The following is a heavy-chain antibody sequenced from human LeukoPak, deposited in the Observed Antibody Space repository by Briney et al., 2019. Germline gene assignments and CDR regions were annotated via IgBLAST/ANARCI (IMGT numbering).Heavy chain of an antibody. CDR3: AREVGGTGTTPEDPDYYYMDV. V-gene: IGHV1-69*13. CDR2: IIPIFGTA. CDR1: GGTFSSYA. D-gene: IGHD1-7*01. Sequence: SVKVSCKASGGTFSSYAISWVRQAPGQGLEWMGGIIPIFGTANYAQKFQGRVTITADESTSTAYMELSSLRSEDTAVYYCAREVGGTGTTPEDPDYYYMDVWGKGTTVTVSS. J-gene: IGHJ6*03.